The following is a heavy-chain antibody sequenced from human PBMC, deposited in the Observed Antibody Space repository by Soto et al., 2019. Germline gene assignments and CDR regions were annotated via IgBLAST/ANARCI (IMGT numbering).Heavy chain of an antibody. CDR1: GGSISSTNYY. V-gene: IGHV4-39*02. CDR3: ARRVVVAGNSFDY. CDR2: IYHSGTT. D-gene: IGHD6-19*01. Sequence: QLQLEESGPGLVKPSATLSLTCIVSGGSISSTNYYWDWIRQPPGKGLEWTGTIYHSGTTYYNPSLKSRVTISVDTSKHHFSLNLSSVTAADTAVYYCARRVVVAGNSFDYWGQGILVTVSS. J-gene: IGHJ4*02.